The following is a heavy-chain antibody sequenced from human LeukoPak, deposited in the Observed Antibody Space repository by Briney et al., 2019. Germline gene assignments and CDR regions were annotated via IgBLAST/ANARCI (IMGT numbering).Heavy chain of an antibody. CDR3: ARSTGALFDY. D-gene: IGHD1-14*01. V-gene: IGHV4-59*06. CDR1: GGSISSYH. J-gene: IGHJ4*02. Sequence: SETLSLTCTVSGGSISSYHWSWIRQHPGKGLEWIGYIYYSGSTYYNPSLKSRVTISVDTSKNQFSLKLSSVTAADTAVYYCARSTGALFDYWGQGTLVTVSS. CDR2: IYYSGST.